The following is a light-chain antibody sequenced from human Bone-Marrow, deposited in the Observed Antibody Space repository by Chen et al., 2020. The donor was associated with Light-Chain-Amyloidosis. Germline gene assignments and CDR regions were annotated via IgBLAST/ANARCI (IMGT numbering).Light chain of an antibody. CDR3: QQYGSSLYT. Sequence: EIVLTQSPGILSLSPGERATLSCRASQSGAGNYVAWYQQKPGQPPRLLIYGASSRTAGIPDRFSGSGSGADFTLTISRLDPEDFAVYYCQQYGSSLYTFGQGTRLEIK. CDR2: GAS. CDR1: QSGAGNY. J-gene: IGKJ2*01. V-gene: IGKV3-20*01.